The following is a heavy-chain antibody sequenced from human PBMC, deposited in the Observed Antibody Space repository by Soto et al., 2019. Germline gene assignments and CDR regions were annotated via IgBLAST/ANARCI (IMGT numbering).Heavy chain of an antibody. CDR3: ARALPGLRFDY. J-gene: IGHJ4*02. CDR2: ISSSGSTI. D-gene: IGHD5-12*01. CDR1: GFTFSSYE. V-gene: IGHV3-48*03. Sequence: VGSLRLSCAASGFTFSSYEMNWVRQAPGKGLEWVSYISSSGSTIYYADSVKGRFTISRDNAKNSLYLQMNSLRAEDTAVYYCARALPGLRFDYWGQGTLVTVSS.